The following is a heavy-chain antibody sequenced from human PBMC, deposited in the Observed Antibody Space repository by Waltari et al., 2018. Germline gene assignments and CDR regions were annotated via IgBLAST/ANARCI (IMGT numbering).Heavy chain of an antibody. CDR3: ARAPRITIFGVVTGNAFDI. CDR1: GFTFSSYW. Sequence: GLVQPGGSLRLSCAASGFTFSSYWMSWVRQAPGKGLEWVANIKQDGSEKYYVDSVKGRFTISRDNAKNSLYLQMNSLRAEDTAVYYCARAPRITIFGVVTGNAFDIWGQGTMVTVSS. V-gene: IGHV3-7*03. D-gene: IGHD3-3*01. CDR2: IKQDGSEK. J-gene: IGHJ3*02.